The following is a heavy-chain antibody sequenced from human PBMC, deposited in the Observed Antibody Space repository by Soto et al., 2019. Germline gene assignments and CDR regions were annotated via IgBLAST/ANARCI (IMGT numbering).Heavy chain of an antibody. CDR3: SWWNCYPLDAFDI. CDR1: GGSISSGGYY. V-gene: IGHV4-31*03. CDR2: IYYSGST. D-gene: IGHD2-21*01. J-gene: IGHJ3*02. Sequence: SETLSLTCTVSGGSISSGGYYWSWIRQHPGKGLEWIGYIYYSGSTYYNPSLKSRVTISVDTSKNQFSLKLSSVTAADTAVYFCSWWNCYPLDAFDICGRGSSVTVS.